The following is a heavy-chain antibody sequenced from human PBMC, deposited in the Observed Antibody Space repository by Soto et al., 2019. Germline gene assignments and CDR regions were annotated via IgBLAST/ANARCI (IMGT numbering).Heavy chain of an antibody. CDR2: MYNTGST. CDR1: GASTVTDY. Sequence: SETLPVTWTVSGASTVTDYRSWSRQPPGKGLEWIGYMYNTGSTIYNPSLKSRVTISVDTSKNQFSLKLNSVTAADTAVYYCARDLWGYCGADCYPLDVWGQGTTVTVS. V-gene: IGHV4-59*01. J-gene: IGHJ6*02. D-gene: IGHD2-21*02. CDR3: ARDLWGYCGADCYPLDV.